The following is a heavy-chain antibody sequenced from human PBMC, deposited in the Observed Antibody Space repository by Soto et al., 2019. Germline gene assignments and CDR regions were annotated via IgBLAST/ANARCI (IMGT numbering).Heavy chain of an antibody. J-gene: IGHJ3*02. CDR1: GYTFTRYG. D-gene: IGHD1-1*01. V-gene: IGHV1-18*01. Sequence: ASGKVSCKASGYTFTRYGISWVRQAPGQGLEWMGWISAYNGNTNYAQKLQGRVTMTTDTSTSTAYMELRSLRSDDTAVYYCASVFRMSTILGDAFDICGQGTMVTVSS. CDR3: ASVFRMSTILGDAFDI. CDR2: ISAYNGNT.